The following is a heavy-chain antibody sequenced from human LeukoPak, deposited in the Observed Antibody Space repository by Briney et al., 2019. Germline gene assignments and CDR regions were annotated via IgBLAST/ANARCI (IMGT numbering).Heavy chain of an antibody. CDR1: GGTFNSYA. V-gene: IGHV1-69*04. CDR2: IIPILGIA. D-gene: IGHD6-19*01. CDR3: AREPSSSGWFYFDY. Sequence: ASVKVSCTASGGTFNSYAISWVRQAPGQGFEWMGRIIPILGIANYAQKFRGRVTITADKSTSTAYMELSSLRSEDTAVYYCAREPSSSGWFYFDYWGQGTLVTVSS. J-gene: IGHJ4*02.